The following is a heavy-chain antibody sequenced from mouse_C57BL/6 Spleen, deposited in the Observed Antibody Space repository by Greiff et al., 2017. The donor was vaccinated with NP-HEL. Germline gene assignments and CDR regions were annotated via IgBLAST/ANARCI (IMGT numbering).Heavy chain of an antibody. D-gene: IGHD2-3*01. Sequence: QVQLQQPGAELVKPGASVKLSCKASGYTFTSYWMHWVKQRPGQGLEWIGMIHPNSGSTNYNEKFKSKATLTVDKSSSTAYMQLSSLTSEDSAVYYCARLCGYYPYYYAMDYWGQGTSVTVSS. CDR1: GYTFTSYW. CDR2: IHPNSGST. CDR3: ARLCGYYPYYYAMDY. J-gene: IGHJ4*01. V-gene: IGHV1-64*01.